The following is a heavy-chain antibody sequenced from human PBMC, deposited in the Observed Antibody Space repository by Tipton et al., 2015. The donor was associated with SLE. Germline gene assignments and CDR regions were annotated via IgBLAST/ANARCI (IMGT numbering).Heavy chain of an antibody. CDR3: ARHVNWGLDY. CDR2: IYSSGNT. D-gene: IGHD7-27*01. Sequence: LRLSCTVSGGSIGSSSYYWDWVRQPPGKGLEWIGTIYSSGNTYYHPSLKSRVTISVDTSKNHFSLKLSSVIAADTAVYYCARHVNWGLDYWGQGTLVTVSS. CDR1: GGSIGSSSYY. J-gene: IGHJ4*02. V-gene: IGHV4-39*07.